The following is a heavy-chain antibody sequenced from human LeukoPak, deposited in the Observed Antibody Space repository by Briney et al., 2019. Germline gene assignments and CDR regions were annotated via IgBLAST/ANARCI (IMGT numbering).Heavy chain of an antibody. D-gene: IGHD3-22*01. CDR3: ARGAYYYED. V-gene: IGHV3-48*01. J-gene: IGHJ4*02. CDR2: ISSSSSTI. Sequence: GGSLRLSCAASGFTFSSHSMNWVRQAPGKGLEWVSYISSSSSTIYYADSVKGRFTISRDNAKNSLYLQMYSLRAEDTAVYYCARGAYYYEDWGQGTLVTVSS. CDR1: GFTFSSHS.